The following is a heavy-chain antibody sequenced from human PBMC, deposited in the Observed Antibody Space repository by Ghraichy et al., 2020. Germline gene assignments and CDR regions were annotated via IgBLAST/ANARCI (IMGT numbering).Heavy chain of an antibody. Sequence: SETLSLTCAVYGGSFSGYYWSWIRQPPGKGLEWIGEINHSGSTNYNPSLKSRVTISVDTSKNQFSLKLSSVTAADTAVYYCARGRGYCSGGSCYFYFDLWGRGTLVTVSS. V-gene: IGHV4-34*01. CDR1: GGSFSGYY. CDR2: INHSGST. J-gene: IGHJ2*01. CDR3: ARGRGYCSGGSCYFYFDL. D-gene: IGHD2-15*01.